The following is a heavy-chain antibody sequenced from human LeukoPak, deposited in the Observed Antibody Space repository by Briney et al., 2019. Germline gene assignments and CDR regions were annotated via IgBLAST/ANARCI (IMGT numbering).Heavy chain of an antibody. CDR2: IYFTGST. Sequence: SETLSLTCSFSGGSISSYYWSWIRQPPGKGLEWIGYIYFTGSTNYNPTLKTRVTISVDTSKNQFSLNLRSVTAADTAVYYCARESAVSFDYWGQGALVTVSS. J-gene: IGHJ4*02. V-gene: IGHV4-59*01. CDR3: ARESAVSFDY. CDR1: GGSISSYY.